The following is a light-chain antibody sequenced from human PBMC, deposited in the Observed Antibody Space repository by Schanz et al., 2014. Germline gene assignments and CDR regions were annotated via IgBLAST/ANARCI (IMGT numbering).Light chain of an antibody. J-gene: IGLJ3*02. CDR1: SRDIGKYNY. CDR3: QSYDSSLSGWV. V-gene: IGLV2-8*01. CDR2: DVT. Sequence: QSALTQPPSASGSPGQSVTISCTGTSRDIGKYNYVSWYQQHPGKAPKLLIYDVTERPSGVPDRFSGSRSGSTASLTVSGLQADDEADYYCQSYDSSLSGWVFGGGTKLTVL.